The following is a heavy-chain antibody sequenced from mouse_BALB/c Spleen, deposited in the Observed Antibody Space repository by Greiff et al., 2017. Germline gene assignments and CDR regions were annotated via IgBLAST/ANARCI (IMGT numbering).Heavy chain of an antibody. CDR3: TDWGH. J-gene: IGHJ2*01. CDR2: IRLKSDNYAT. CDR1: GFTFSSYW. V-gene: IGHV6-3*01. Sequence: EVKLVESGGGLVQPGGSMKLSCVASGFTFSSYWMSWVRQSPEKGLEWVAEIRLKSDNYATHYAESVKGKFTISRDDSKSRLYLQMNSLRAEDTGIYYCTDWGHWGQGTTLTVSS.